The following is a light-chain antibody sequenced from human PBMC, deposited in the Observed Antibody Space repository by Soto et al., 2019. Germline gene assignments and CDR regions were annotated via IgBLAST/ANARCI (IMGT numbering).Light chain of an antibody. CDR1: QSISSY. CDR2: AAS. V-gene: IGKV1-39*01. J-gene: IGKJ4*01. Sequence: DIQMTQSPSSLSASVGDRVTITCRASQSISSYLNWYQQKPGKAPKFLIYAASSLQSGVPSRFSGSGSGTDFTLTISSLQPEAVATYYCQQSYSTPLTFGGGTKVEIK. CDR3: QQSYSTPLT.